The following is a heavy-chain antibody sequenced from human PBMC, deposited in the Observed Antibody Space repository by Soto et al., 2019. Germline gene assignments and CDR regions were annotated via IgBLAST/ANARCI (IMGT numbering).Heavy chain of an antibody. V-gene: IGHV4-31*03. CDR3: AREGRVINAFDM. CDR1: GDSISSGGYY. CDR2: IYNSGST. J-gene: IGHJ3*02. D-gene: IGHD3-10*01. Sequence: PSETLSLTCTVSGDSISSGGYYWSWIRQHPGKSLKWIGYIYNSGSTYYNQSLKSRVTISVDTSKNQFTLKLSSVTAADTAVYYCAREGRVINAFDMWGQGRMVTVSS.